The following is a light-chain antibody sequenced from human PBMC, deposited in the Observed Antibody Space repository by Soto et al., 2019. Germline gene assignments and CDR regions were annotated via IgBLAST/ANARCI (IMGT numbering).Light chain of an antibody. J-gene: IGLJ2*01. CDR2: GNN. CDR3: QSYDSSLSGYVI. Sequence: QSVLTQPPSVSGAPGQRVTISCTGSSSNIGTPNDVHWYQQLPGTAPKLLIYGNNNRPSGVPDRFSGSKSGTSASLAITGLQAEDEADYYCQSYDSSLSGYVIFGGGTKLTVL. CDR1: SSNIGTPND. V-gene: IGLV1-40*01.